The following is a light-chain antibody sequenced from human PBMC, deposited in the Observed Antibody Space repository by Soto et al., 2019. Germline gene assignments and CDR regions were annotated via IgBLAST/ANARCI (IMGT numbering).Light chain of an antibody. CDR2: SAS. Sequence: EIVLTQSPATLFVSPGERATLSCRASQSISSLLAWYQQKPGQAPRLLIYSASTRASGIPARFSGSGSGADFTLTISRLEPEDFAVYYCQHYGDSRTFGQGTKVDIK. V-gene: IGKV3-15*01. CDR3: QHYGDSRT. J-gene: IGKJ1*01. CDR1: QSISSL.